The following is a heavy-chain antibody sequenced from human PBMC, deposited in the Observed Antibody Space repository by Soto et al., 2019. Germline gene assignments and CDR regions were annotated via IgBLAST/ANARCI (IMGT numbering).Heavy chain of an antibody. CDR2: IYHSGST. J-gene: IGHJ4*02. CDR3: ARGVPVRFDY. CDR1: GGSISSGGYS. V-gene: IGHV4-30-2*01. Sequence: PSETLSLTCAVSGGSISSGGYSWSWIRQPPGKGLEWIGYIYHSGSTYYNPSLKSRVTISVDRSKNQFSLKLSSVTAADTAVYYRARGVPVRFDYWGQGTLVTVSS. D-gene: IGHD4-17*01.